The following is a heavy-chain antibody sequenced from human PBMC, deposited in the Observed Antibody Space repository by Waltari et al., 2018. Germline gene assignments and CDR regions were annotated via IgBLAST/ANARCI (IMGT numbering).Heavy chain of an antibody. CDR2: ISSSSSTI. CDR3: ASKPPYDFWSGPGPHFDY. J-gene: IGHJ4*02. CDR1: GFTFSSYS. D-gene: IGHD3-3*01. Sequence: EVQLVESGGGLVQPGGSLRLSCAASGFTFSSYSMNWVRQAPGKGLEWVSYISSSSSTIYYADSVKGRFTISRDNAKNSLYLQMNSLRAEDTAVYYCASKPPYDFWSGPGPHFDYWGQGTLVTVSS. V-gene: IGHV3-48*04.